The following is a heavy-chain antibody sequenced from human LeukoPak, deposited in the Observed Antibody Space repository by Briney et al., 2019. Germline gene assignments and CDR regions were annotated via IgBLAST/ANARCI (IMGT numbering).Heavy chain of an antibody. CDR1: GGTFSSYA. D-gene: IGHD2-2*01. Sequence: ASVKVSCKASGGTFSSYAISWVRQAPGQGLEWMGGIIPIFGTANYAQKFQGRVTITTDESTSTAYVELSSLRSEDTAVYYCATLDGYCSSTSCPYYYYYMDVWGKGTTVTVSS. CDR3: ATLDGYCSSTSCPYYYYYMDV. J-gene: IGHJ6*03. CDR2: IIPIFGTA. V-gene: IGHV1-69*05.